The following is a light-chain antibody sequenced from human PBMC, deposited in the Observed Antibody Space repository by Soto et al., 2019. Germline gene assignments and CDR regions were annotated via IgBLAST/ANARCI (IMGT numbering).Light chain of an antibody. CDR1: SSDVGAYNF. Sequence: QSVLTQPASVSGSPGQSITISCTGTSSDVGAYNFVSWHQQHPGKAPKLMIYNVYDRPSGISYRFSGSKSGNTASPTISALQGEDEADYSCSAYTVSRTYVFGSGTKVLVL. J-gene: IGLJ1*01. V-gene: IGLV2-14*03. CDR3: SAYTVSRTYV. CDR2: NVY.